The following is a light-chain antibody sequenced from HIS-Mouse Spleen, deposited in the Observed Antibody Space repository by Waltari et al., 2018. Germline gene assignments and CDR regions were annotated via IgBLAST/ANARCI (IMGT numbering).Light chain of an antibody. CDR3: YSTDSSGNHRV. J-gene: IGLJ2*01. Sequence: SSELTQPPSVSVSPGQTARITCPGDALPTTYAYWYPQKSGQAPVLVIYEDSKRPSGIPERFAGSSSGTMATLTISGAQVEDEADYYCYSTDSSGNHRVFGGGTKLTVL. CDR2: EDS. V-gene: IGLV3-10*01. CDR1: ALPTTY.